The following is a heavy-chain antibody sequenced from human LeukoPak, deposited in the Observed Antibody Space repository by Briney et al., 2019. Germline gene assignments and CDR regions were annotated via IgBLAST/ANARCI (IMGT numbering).Heavy chain of an antibody. V-gene: IGHV3-11*04. J-gene: IGHJ4*02. CDR2: ISDSGTTV. D-gene: IGHD1-26*01. CDR3: ARDVGADF. CDR1: GYTFTDFY. Sequence: GGSLRLSCAASGYTFTDFYMTWIRQAPGKGLQWVAYISDSGTTVDYADSVKGRFSISRDNTENSLYLQMNSLRVEDTGFYYCARDVGADFWGQGTLVTVSS.